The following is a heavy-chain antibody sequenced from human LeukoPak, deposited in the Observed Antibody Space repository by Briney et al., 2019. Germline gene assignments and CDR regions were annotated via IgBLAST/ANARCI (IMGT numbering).Heavy chain of an antibody. V-gene: IGHV1-8*01. Sequence: ASVKVSCKASGYTFTSYDINWVRQATGQGLEWMGWMNPNSGNTGYAQKFQGRVTMTRNTSISTAYMELSSLRSEDTAVYYCARAGGYCGRISCPYYFDYWGQGSLVAVSS. CDR2: MNPNSGNT. CDR3: ARAGGYCGRISCPYYFDY. D-gene: IGHD2-15*01. J-gene: IGHJ4*02. CDR1: GYTFTSYD.